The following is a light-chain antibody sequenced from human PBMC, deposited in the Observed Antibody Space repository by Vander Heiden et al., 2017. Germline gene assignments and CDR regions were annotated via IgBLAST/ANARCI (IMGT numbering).Light chain of an antibody. Sequence: HSALTHPASLSGSPAQSITTSCTGTSSDIGDYDFVSWYQQHPGKAPKLIIYDVTSRPSGVSNRFSGSKSGNTAALTISGLQAEDEADYYCTSYTSSSTYVFGTGTKVTVL. CDR1: SSDIGDYDF. CDR2: DVT. CDR3: TSYTSSSTYV. V-gene: IGLV2-14*03. J-gene: IGLJ1*01.